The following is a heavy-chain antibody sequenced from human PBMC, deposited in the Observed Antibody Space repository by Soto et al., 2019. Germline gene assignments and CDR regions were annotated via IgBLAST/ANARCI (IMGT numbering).Heavy chain of an antibody. D-gene: IGHD4-17*01. Sequence: EVHLVESGGGLVQPGGSLRLSCAASGFTVSSNYMTWVRQVPGKGLEWVSVIYSGGSTYYADSVKGRFTISRDNSKNTLYLQMNSLRAEDTAVYYCARDGGTYGHGPLGHWGQGTLVTVSS. CDR1: GFTVSSNY. CDR3: ARDGGTYGHGPLGH. CDR2: IYSGGST. V-gene: IGHV3-66*01. J-gene: IGHJ4*02.